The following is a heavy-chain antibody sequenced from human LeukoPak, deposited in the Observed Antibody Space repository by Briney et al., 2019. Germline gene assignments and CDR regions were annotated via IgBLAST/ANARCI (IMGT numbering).Heavy chain of an antibody. D-gene: IGHD1-26*01. CDR2: ISYDGRNK. CDR3: AIPGVGNGNPGEYLQH. Sequence: GGSLRLSCAAPGFIFYSSGMHWVRQAPGKGLEWVAVISYDGRNKYYADSVKGRFTISRDNSKNTLYLQMNSLRAEDTAVYYCAIPGVGNGNPGEYLQHWGQGSLVTVSS. V-gene: IGHV3-30*03. CDR1: GFIFYSSG. J-gene: IGHJ1*01.